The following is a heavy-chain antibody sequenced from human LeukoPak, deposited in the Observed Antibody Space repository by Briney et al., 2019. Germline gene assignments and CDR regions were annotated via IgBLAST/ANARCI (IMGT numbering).Heavy chain of an antibody. CDR1: GGSISSYY. Sequence: SETLSLTCTVSGGSISSYYWSWIRQPPGKGLEWIGYIYYSGSTNYNPSLKSRATISVDTSKNQFSLKLSSVTAADTAVYYCARSGYYDFWSGYSDAFDIWGQGTMVTVSS. CDR3: ARSGYYDFWSGYSDAFDI. V-gene: IGHV4-59*01. J-gene: IGHJ3*02. CDR2: IYYSGST. D-gene: IGHD3-3*01.